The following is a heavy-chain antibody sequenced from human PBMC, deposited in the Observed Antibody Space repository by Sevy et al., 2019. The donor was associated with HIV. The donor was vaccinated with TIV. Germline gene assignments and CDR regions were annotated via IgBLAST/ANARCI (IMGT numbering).Heavy chain of an antibody. CDR1: GYTFTSYD. CDR2: MNPNSGNT. V-gene: IGHV1-8*03. CDR3: ARPNRRITMVRGAPEPFFDY. J-gene: IGHJ4*02. D-gene: IGHD3-10*01. Sequence: ASVKVSCKASGYTFTSYDINWVRQATGQGLEWMGWMNPNSGNTGYAQKFQGRVTITRNTSISTAYMELSSLRSEDTAGYYCARPNRRITMVRGAPEPFFDYWGQGTLVTVSS.